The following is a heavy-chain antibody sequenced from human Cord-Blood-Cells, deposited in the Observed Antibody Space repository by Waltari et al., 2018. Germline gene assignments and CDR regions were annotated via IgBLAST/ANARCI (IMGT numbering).Heavy chain of an antibody. CDR1: GFTFSSYA. Sequence: EVQLLESGGGLVQPGGSLRLSCAASGFTFSSYAMSWVRQAPGKGLGWVSAGSGSGGSTYYADSVKGRFTISRDNSKNTLYLQMNSLRAEDTAVYYCAKSPVYGSGRSYWGQGTLVTVSS. D-gene: IGHD3-10*01. V-gene: IGHV3-23*01. J-gene: IGHJ4*02. CDR2: GSGSGGST. CDR3: AKSPVYGSGRSY.